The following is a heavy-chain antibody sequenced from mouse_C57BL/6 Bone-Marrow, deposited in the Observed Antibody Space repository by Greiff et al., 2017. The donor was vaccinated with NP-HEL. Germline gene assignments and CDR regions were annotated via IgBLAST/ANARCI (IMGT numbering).Heavy chain of an antibody. D-gene: IGHD1-1*01. Sequence: VQLQQSGPELVKPGASVKMSCKASGYTFTDYNMHWVKQSHGKSLEWIGYINPNNGGTSYNQKFKGKATLTVNKSSSTAYMELRSLTSEASAVFYCARTALCVSSPAWFAYWGQGTLVTVSA. J-gene: IGHJ3*01. V-gene: IGHV1-22*01. CDR3: ARTALCVSSPAWFAY. CDR2: INPNNGGT. CDR1: GYTFTDYN.